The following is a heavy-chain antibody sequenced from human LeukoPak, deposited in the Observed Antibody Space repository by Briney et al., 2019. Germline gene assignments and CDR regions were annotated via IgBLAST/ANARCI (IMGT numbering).Heavy chain of an antibody. CDR1: GGSISSYY. CDR2: IYYSGST. J-gene: IGHJ4*02. D-gene: IGHD2-2*01. CDR3: ARLLGYCSSTSCYQYYFDY. V-gene: IGHV4-59*01. Sequence: SETLSLTCTVSGGSISSYYWSWIRQPPGKGLEWIGYIYYSGSTNYNPPLKSRVTISVDTSKNQFSLKLSSVTAADTAVYYCARLLGYCSSTSCYQYYFDYWGQGTLVTVSS.